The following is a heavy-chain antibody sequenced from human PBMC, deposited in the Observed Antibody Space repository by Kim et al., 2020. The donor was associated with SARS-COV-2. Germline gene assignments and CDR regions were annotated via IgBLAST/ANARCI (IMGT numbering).Heavy chain of an antibody. J-gene: IGHJ4*02. D-gene: IGHD2-2*02. Sequence: AQQFQGRVTITADESTSTAYMELSSLRSEDTAVYYCARALCSTSCYSFDYWGQGTLVTVSS. V-gene: IGHV1-69*01. CDR3: ARALCSTSCYSFDY.